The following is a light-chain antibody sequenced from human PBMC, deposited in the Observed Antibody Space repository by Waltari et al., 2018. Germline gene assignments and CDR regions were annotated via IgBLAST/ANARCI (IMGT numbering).Light chain of an antibody. J-gene: IGLJ3*02. Sequence: WYQQHPGKAPKLPIYDVTKRPSGVSNRFSGSKSANTASLTISGLQAEDEADYYCFSYRRSSTWVFGEGTKLTVL. CDR2: DVT. V-gene: IGLV2-14*03. CDR3: FSYRRSSTWV.